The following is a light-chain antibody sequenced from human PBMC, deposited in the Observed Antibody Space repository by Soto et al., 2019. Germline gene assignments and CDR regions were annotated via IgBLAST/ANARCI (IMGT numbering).Light chain of an antibody. J-gene: IGLJ1*01. Sequence: QSALTQPASVSGSLGQSITISCTGTGSDIAGYNYISWYQQLPGTAPKLMIYEVTIRPSGISNRFSGSNSGNTASLTISGLPAEDEDDYFCTSFTSGSSIYVFGTGTKLTVL. CDR2: EVT. CDR1: GSDIAGYNY. V-gene: IGLV2-14*01. CDR3: TSFTSGSSIYV.